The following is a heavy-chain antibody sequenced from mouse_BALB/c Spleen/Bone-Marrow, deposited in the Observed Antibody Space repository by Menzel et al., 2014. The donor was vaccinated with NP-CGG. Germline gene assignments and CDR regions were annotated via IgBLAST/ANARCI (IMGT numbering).Heavy chain of an antibody. CDR2: IRNKANGYTT. J-gene: IGHJ3*01. Sequence: DVMLVASGGGLVQSGVSLRLSCATSGFTFTDYYMSWVRQPPGKALEWLGFIRNKANGYTTEYSASVKGRFTIPRDNSQSILYLQMNTLRAEDSATYYCARDDDSTLDYWGQATLVTVSA. V-gene: IGHV7-3*02. D-gene: IGHD2-4*01. CDR1: GFTFTDYY. CDR3: ARDDDSTLDY.